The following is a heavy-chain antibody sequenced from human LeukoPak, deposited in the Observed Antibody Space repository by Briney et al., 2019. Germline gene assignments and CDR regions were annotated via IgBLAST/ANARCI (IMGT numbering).Heavy chain of an antibody. CDR2: ISSSSSYI. CDR1: GFTFSSYS. CDR3: AKDPRPGLWFGELMAWFDP. D-gene: IGHD3-10*01. Sequence: GGSLRLSCAASGFTFSSYSMNWVRQAPGKGLEWVSSISSSSSYIYYADSVKGRFTISRDNSKNTLYLQMNSLRAEDTAVYYCAKDPRPGLWFGELMAWFDPWGQGTLVTVSS. V-gene: IGHV3-21*04. J-gene: IGHJ5*02.